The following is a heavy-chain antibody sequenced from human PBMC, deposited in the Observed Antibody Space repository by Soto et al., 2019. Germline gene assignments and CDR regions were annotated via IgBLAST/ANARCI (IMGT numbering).Heavy chain of an antibody. D-gene: IGHD2-2*01. CDR1: GYTFTSYG. CDR2: ISPYTGNR. Sequence: GASVKVSCKASGYTFTSYGISWVRQAPGQGLEWVGWISPYTGNRNYTESLQGRVTMTTDTSTSTAYMELKSLTSDDTAVYFCARIRRRTNTPEASLDHWGQGSLVTVSS. J-gene: IGHJ4*02. V-gene: IGHV1-18*01. CDR3: ARIRRRTNTPEASLDH.